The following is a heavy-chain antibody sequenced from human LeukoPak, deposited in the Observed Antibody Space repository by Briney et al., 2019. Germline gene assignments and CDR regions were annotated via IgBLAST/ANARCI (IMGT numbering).Heavy chain of an antibody. Sequence: SGESLKISCKGSGYSFTSYWIGWVRQMPGKGLEWMGIIYPGDSDTRYSPSFQGQVTISADKSISTAYLQWSSLKASDTAMYYCARLGTGTSLGYCSGGSCYSESTLGDYWGQGTLVTVSS. CDR1: GYSFTSYW. J-gene: IGHJ4*02. CDR2: IYPGDSDT. D-gene: IGHD2-15*01. V-gene: IGHV5-51*01. CDR3: ARLGTGTSLGYCSGGSCYSESTLGDY.